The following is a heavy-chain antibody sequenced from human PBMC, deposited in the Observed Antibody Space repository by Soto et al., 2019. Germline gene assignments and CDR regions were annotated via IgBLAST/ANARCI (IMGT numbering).Heavy chain of an antibody. D-gene: IGHD3-10*01. V-gene: IGHV4-39*01. CDR2: VYYNENT. CDR3: ARRERYYGSPGWFDP. Sequence: SASEGITCTFSGGSIITSNYYWGWIRQPPGKGLEWIGTVYYNENTYYNPSLRSRVAISVDTAKNQFSLNLRSVTAADTAVYFCARRERYYGSPGWFDPWGQGTLVTVSS. CDR1: GGSIITSNYY. J-gene: IGHJ5*01.